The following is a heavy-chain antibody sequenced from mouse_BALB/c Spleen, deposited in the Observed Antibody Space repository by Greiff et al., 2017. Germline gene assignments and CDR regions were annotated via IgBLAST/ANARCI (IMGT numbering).Heavy chain of an antibody. J-gene: IGHJ4*01. CDR3: ARSFHYYGYYAMDY. D-gene: IGHD1-2*01. CDR1: GFTFSSFG. V-gene: IGHV5-17*02. CDR2: ISSGSSTI. Sequence: EVQRVESGGGLVQPGGSRKLSCAASGFTFSSFGMHWVRQAPEKGLEWVAYISSGSSTIYYADTVKGRFTISRDNPKNTLFLQMTSLRSEDTAMYYCARSFHYYGYYAMDYWGQGTSVTVSS.